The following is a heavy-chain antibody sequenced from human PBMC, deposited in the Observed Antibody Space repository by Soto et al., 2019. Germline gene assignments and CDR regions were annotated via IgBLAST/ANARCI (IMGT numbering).Heavy chain of an antibody. J-gene: IGHJ4*02. V-gene: IGHV2-5*02. CDR1: GFSLSDFAVG. Sequence: HITLKESGPTLVKPTQTLTLTCTLSGFSLSDFAVGVAWVRRPPGKALEWLALIYSDVNKYYSPSLKTRLTISTDTSKDHVVRTMTNMDPLDTATYFCVHTAGWLPSYWGQGTQVTVSS. CDR3: VHTAGWLPSY. D-gene: IGHD5-12*01. CDR2: IYSDVNK.